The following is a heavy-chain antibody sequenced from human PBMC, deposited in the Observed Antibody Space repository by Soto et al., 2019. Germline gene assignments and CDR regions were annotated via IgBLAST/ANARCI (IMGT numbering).Heavy chain of an antibody. J-gene: IGHJ5*02. V-gene: IGHV3-53*01. D-gene: IGHD3-3*01. CDR2: IYSGGST. Sequence: GGSLRLSCAACGFTVSSNYMSWVHQAPGKELEWVSVIYSGGSTYYADSVKGRFTISRDNSKNTLYLQMNSLRAEDTAVYYCARVNYDFWSGYQNWFDPWGQGTLVTVSS. CDR1: GFTVSSNY. CDR3: ARVNYDFWSGYQNWFDP.